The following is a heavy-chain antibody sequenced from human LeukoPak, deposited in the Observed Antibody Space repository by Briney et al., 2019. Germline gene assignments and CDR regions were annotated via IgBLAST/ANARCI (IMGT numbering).Heavy chain of an antibody. Sequence: GGSLRLSCAASGFTFSSYAMIWVRQAPGKGLEWVSAISGSGGSTYYADSVKGRFTISRDNSKNTLYLQMNSLRAEDTAVYYCANPSYDILTGYRSEYYYYGMDVWGQGTTVTVSS. CDR1: GFTFSSYA. V-gene: IGHV3-23*01. D-gene: IGHD3-9*01. CDR2: ISGSGGST. CDR3: ANPSYDILTGYRSEYYYYGMDV. J-gene: IGHJ6*02.